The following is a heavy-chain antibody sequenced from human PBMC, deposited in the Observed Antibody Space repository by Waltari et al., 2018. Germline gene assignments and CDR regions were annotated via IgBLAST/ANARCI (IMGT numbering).Heavy chain of an antibody. CDR3: ARQPLHSYGIRHFDY. Sequence: EVQPVQSGAEVKKPGASLKISCAGSGYRFTRYWIGWVRQMPGKGLEWMGVIFPGDANTKYSPSFRGQVTISADNSITTAYLQWSSLKASDTAIYFCARQPLHSYGIRHFDYWGQGTPVTVS. J-gene: IGHJ4*02. D-gene: IGHD5-18*01. CDR1: GYRFTRYW. V-gene: IGHV5-51*01. CDR2: IFPGDANT.